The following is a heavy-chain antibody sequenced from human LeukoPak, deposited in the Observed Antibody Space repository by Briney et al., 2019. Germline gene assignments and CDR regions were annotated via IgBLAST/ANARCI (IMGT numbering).Heavy chain of an antibody. J-gene: IGHJ4*02. CDR1: GGSISSYY. Sequence: PSETLSLTCTVSGGSISSYYWSWIRQPAGKGLEWIGRIYTSGSTNYNPSLKSRVTIFVHTSDNQFSLKLGSVTAADTAAYYCATGGGIAVAHAWGQGIVVTVSS. CDR2: IYTSGST. D-gene: IGHD6-19*01. V-gene: IGHV4-4*07. CDR3: ATGGGIAVAHA.